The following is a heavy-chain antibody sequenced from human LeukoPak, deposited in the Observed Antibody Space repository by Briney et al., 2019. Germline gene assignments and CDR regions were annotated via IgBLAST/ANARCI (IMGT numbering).Heavy chain of an antibody. CDR2: IVVGSGNT. CDR3: AAYCGGDCLNDY. CDR1: GFTFTSSA. V-gene: IGHV1-58*02. D-gene: IGHD2-21*01. Sequence: SVKVSCKASGFTFTSSAMQWVRQARGQRLEWIGWIVVGSGNTNYAQKFQERVTITRDMSTSTAYMELSSLRSEDTAVYHCAAYCGGDCLNDYWGQGTLVTVSS. J-gene: IGHJ4*02.